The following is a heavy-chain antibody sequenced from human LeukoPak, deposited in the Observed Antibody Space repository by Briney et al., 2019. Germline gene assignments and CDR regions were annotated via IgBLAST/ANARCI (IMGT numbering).Heavy chain of an antibody. Sequence: PGGSLRLSCAASGFTFISYAMSWVRQAPGKGLEWASSLSGNAGRPYYADSVKGRFTISRDNSKNTLYLQMNSLRAEDTAVYYCAKDHRDSGNYYYYYGLDVWGQGTMATVSS. CDR3: AKDHRDSGNYYYYYGLDV. J-gene: IGHJ6*02. CDR1: GFTFISYA. V-gene: IGHV3-23*01. D-gene: IGHD1-26*01. CDR2: LSGNAGRP.